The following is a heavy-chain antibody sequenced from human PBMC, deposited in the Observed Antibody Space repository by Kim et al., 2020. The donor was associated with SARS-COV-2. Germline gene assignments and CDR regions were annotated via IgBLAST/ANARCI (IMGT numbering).Heavy chain of an antibody. V-gene: IGHV1-69*04. J-gene: IGHJ6*02. D-gene: IGHD2-15*01. CDR2: IIPILGIA. CDR3: ARDQVEDWNCSGGSCYQLPSYYYYGMDV. CDR1: GGTFSSYT. Sequence: SVKVSCKASGGTFSSYTISWVRQAPGQGLEWMGRIIPILGIANYAQKFQGRVTITADKSTSTAYMELSSLRSEDTAVYYCARDQVEDWNCSGGSCYQLPSYYYYGMDVWGQGTTVTVSS.